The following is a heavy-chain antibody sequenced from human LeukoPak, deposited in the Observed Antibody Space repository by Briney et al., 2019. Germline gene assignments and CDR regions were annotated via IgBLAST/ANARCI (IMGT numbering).Heavy chain of an antibody. CDR1: GGTFSSYA. D-gene: IGHD4/OR15-4a*01. CDR3: ARANVAPPYYYYAMDV. V-gene: IGHV1-69*13. J-gene: IGHJ6*02. CDR2: IIPIFGTT. Sequence: GASVKVSCKASGGTFSSYAISWVRQAPGQGLEWMGGIIPIFGTTNYAQKFQGRVAITADESTSTAYMELSSLRSDDTAVYYCARANVAPPYYYYAMDVWGQGTTVTVSS.